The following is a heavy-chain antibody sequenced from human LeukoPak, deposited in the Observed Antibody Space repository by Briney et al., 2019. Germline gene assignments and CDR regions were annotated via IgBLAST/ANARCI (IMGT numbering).Heavy chain of an antibody. CDR2: MNPNSGNT. D-gene: IGHD3-3*01. Sequence: GASVKVSCKASGYTFTSYDINWVRQATGQGLEWMGWMNPNSGNTGYAQKFQGRVTMTRNTSISTAYMELSSLRSEDTAVYYCARVVTYYDFWSGYSWFDSWGQGTLVTVSS. J-gene: IGHJ5*01. CDR1: GYTFTSYD. CDR3: ARVVTYYDFWSGYSWFDS. V-gene: IGHV1-8*01.